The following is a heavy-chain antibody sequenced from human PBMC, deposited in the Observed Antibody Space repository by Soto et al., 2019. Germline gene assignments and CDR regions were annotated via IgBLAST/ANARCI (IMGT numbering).Heavy chain of an antibody. J-gene: IGHJ6*02. V-gene: IGHV6-1*01. CDR2: TYYRPKWYN. Sequence: SQTLSLTCVISGDSVSSNSAAWNWIRQSPSRGLEWLGRTYYRPKWYNDYAVSVKSRITINPDTSKNQFSLQLNSVTPEDTAVYYCARGGFRGITGTFGYYYGMDVWGQGTTVTVSS. CDR1: GDSVSSNSAA. D-gene: IGHD1-20*01. CDR3: ARGGFRGITGTFGYYYGMDV.